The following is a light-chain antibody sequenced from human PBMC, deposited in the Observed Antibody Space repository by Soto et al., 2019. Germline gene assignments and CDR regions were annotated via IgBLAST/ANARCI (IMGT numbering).Light chain of an antibody. J-gene: IGKJ4*01. CDR3: QQRINWPPLT. V-gene: IGKV3-11*01. CDR2: DAS. CDR1: QSVGSF. Sequence: EIVLTQSPATLSLSPGERATLSCRASQSVGSFLAWYQQKPGQAPRLLIYDASNRATGIPARFSGSGSGTAFTLTISSLEPEDFAVYYCQQRINWPPLTFGGGTKVEIK.